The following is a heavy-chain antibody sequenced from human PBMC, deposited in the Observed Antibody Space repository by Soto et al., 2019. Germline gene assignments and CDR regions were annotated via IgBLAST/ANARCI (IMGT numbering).Heavy chain of an antibody. CDR1: GFTFSTYA. V-gene: IGHV3-23*01. Sequence: EVQLLESGGGLVQPGGSLRLSCAASGFTFSTYAMSWVRQAPGTGLEWVSGMSGSGGSTYYADSVKGRFTISRDNSKNTLYLQMNSLRAEDTAVYYCMNLYSYGSGSYYKWGQGTLVTVSS. CDR2: MSGSGGST. D-gene: IGHD3-10*01. CDR3: MNLYSYGSGSYYK. J-gene: IGHJ4*02.